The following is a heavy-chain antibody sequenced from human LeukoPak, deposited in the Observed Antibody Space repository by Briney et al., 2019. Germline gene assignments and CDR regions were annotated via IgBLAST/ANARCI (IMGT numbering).Heavy chain of an antibody. V-gene: IGHV3-7*01. CDR1: GFPFSSYW. CDR2: IKQDGGET. Sequence: PGGSLRLSCAPSGFPFSSYWMALVRQAPGKGLEWVASIKQDGGETFYVDSVKGRFTISRDNAKNSLYLQMNSLRAEDTAVYYCTREDHSNYNYWGQGTLVTVSS. CDR3: TREDHSNYNY. D-gene: IGHD4-11*01. J-gene: IGHJ4*02.